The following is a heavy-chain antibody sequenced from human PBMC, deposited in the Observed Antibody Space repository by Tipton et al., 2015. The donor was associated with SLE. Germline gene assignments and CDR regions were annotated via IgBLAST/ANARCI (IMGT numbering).Heavy chain of an antibody. V-gene: IGHV4-39*07. Sequence: TLSLTCTVSGGSISSSSFYWGWIRQPPGKGLEWIGSFYYGKSTFYNPSLKSRVTISVDTSTNRLSLQLRSVTAADTALYYCARLISAYDCNSDYWGQGTLVTVSS. D-gene: IGHD5-12*01. CDR1: GGSISSSSFY. J-gene: IGHJ4*02. CDR3: ARLISAYDCNSDY. CDR2: FYYGKST.